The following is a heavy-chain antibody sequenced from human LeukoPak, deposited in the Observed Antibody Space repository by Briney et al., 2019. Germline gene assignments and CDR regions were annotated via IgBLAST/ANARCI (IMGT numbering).Heavy chain of an antibody. J-gene: IGHJ4*02. CDR2: ISVSGTT. Sequence: GGSLRLSCAASGFTFSNYAMTWVRQAPGKGLEWVSAISVSGTTYYADSVMGRLTISRDNSKNTLYLQMNSLRAEDTAVYYCARRAGAYSHPYDYWGQGTLVTVSS. CDR3: ARRAGAYSHPYDY. CDR1: GFTFSNYA. V-gene: IGHV3-23*01. D-gene: IGHD4/OR15-4a*01.